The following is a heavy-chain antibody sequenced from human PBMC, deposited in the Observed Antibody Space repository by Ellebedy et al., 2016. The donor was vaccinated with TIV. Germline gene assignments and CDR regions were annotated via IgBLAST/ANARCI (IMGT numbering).Heavy chain of an antibody. Sequence: GESLKISCAASGFTFSDYWMAWVRQAPGKGLEWVANIKQDGSETSYVGSVTGRFTISRDNAKNSLYLQLNSLRAEDTAVYYCATDRGSTGMAGIYHYDGMDVWGQGTTVTVSS. CDR2: IKQDGSET. CDR3: ATDRGSTGMAGIYHYDGMDV. J-gene: IGHJ6*02. V-gene: IGHV3-7*01. D-gene: IGHD6-13*01. CDR1: GFTFSDYW.